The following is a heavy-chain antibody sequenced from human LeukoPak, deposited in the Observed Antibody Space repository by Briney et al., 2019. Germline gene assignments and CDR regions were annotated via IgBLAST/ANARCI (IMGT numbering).Heavy chain of an antibody. CDR2: MNPNSGNT. D-gene: IGHD3-10*01. CDR3: ARGILWFGDDV. CDR1: GYTFTNYG. Sequence: ASVKVSCKASGYTFTNYGINWVRQATGQGLEWMGWMNPNSGNTGYAQKFQGRVTMTRNTSISTAYMELSSLRSEDTAVYYCARGILWFGDDVWGKGTTATISS. J-gene: IGHJ6*04. V-gene: IGHV1-8*01.